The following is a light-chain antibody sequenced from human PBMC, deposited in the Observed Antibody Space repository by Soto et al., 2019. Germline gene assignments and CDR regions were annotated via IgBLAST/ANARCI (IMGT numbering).Light chain of an antibody. Sequence: EIVLTQSPATLSLSPGERATLSCRTSQSVGSYLTWHQQRPGQAPRLLIYDASNRATGIPARFSGSGSGTDFTLTISSLEPEDFAVYYCQQRSNGPITFGQGTRLEIK. CDR3: QQRSNGPIT. J-gene: IGKJ5*01. CDR2: DAS. CDR1: QSVGSY. V-gene: IGKV3-11*01.